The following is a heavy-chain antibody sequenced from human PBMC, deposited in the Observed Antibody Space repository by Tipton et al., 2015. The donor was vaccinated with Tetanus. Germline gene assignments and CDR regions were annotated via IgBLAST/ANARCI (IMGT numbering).Heavy chain of an antibody. J-gene: IGHJ3*02. V-gene: IGHV4-59*01. CDR2: IYNSGNT. Sequence: TLSLTCTVSGAPISSYYWSWIRQPPGNGLEWIGYIYNSGNTNYNPSLKSRVTISVDTSKNQFSLKLNSVTAADTAVYYCARRGDYVFYYESSGYLWGAAFDIWGQGTMVSVSA. D-gene: IGHD3-22*01. CDR3: ARRGDYVFYYESSGYLWGAAFDI. CDR1: GAPISSYY.